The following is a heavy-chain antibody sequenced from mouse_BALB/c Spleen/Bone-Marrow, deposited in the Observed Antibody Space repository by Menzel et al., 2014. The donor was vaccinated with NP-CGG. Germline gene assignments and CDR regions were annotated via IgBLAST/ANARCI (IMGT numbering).Heavy chain of an antibody. CDR1: GFTFSDYY. V-gene: IGHV5-4*02. J-gene: IGHJ4*01. D-gene: IGHD3-2*01. CDR3: ARGGQLGAMDY. Sequence: EVNLVESGGGLVKPGGSLKLSCAASGFTFSDYYMYWVRQTPEKRLEWVATISDGGSYTYYPDSVKGRFTISRDNAKNNLYLQMSSLKSEDTARYYCARGGQLGAMDYWGQGTSVTVSS. CDR2: ISDGGSYT.